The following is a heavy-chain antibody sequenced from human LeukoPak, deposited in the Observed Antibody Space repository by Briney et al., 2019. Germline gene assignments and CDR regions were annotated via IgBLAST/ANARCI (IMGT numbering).Heavy chain of an antibody. Sequence: PSETLSLTCAVYGGSFSGYYWSWIRQPPGKGLEWIGEINHSGSTNYNPSLKSRVTISVDTSKNQFSLKLSSVTAADTAVYYCAAVNYYDSSGYYCIDYWGQGTLVTVSS. D-gene: IGHD3-22*01. CDR3: AAVNYYDSSGYYCIDY. J-gene: IGHJ4*02. V-gene: IGHV4-34*01. CDR2: INHSGST. CDR1: GGSFSGYY.